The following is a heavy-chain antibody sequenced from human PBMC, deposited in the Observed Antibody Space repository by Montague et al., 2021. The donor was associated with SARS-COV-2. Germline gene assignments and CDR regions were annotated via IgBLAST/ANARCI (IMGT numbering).Heavy chain of an antibody. CDR2: ISSSCSTI. J-gene: IGHJ4*02. CDR3: ARDRPSIVGATDFDY. D-gene: IGHD1-26*01. V-gene: IGHV3-48*03. Sequence: SLRLSCSASGFTFSSYEINWVRQAPGKGLEWVSYISSSCSTIYYVDFVKGLFTISRDNAKNSLYLQMHILRADDTSVYYCARDRPSIVGATDFDYWGQGSLVTVSS. CDR1: GFTFSSYE.